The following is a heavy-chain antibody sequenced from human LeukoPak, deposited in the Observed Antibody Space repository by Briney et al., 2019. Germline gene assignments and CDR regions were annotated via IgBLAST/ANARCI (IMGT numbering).Heavy chain of an antibody. CDR2: ICASGST. J-gene: IGHJ3*02. Sequence: PSETLSLTCTVSGGSISSYYWSWIRQPPGKGLEWIGHICASGSTNYNPSLTSRVTTSLDTYNNQYSLKLDSVTAADTAVYYCARHGGVVVPAAPSAFDIWGQGRKVTVSS. CDR1: GGSISSYY. D-gene: IGHD2-2*01. CDR3: ARHGGVVVPAAPSAFDI. V-gene: IGHV4-4*07.